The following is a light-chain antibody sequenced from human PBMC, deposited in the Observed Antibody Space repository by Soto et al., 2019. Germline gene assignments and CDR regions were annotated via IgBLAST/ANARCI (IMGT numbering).Light chain of an antibody. Sequence: DIQMTQSPSSLSASVGDRVTISCRASQDISNDLGWYQQKPGKAPKRLIYAASSLESGVPSRFSGSGSGTEFSLAISRLQPEDFATYYCLQHNNYPWTFGQGTKVEIK. CDR2: AAS. J-gene: IGKJ1*01. CDR1: QDISND. V-gene: IGKV1-17*01. CDR3: LQHNNYPWT.